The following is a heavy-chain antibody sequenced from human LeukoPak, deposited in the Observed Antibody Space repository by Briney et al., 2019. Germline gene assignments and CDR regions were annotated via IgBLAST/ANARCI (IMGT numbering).Heavy chain of an antibody. D-gene: IGHD3-10*01. Sequence: SETLSLTCAVYGGSFSGYYWSWIRQPLGKGLEWIGEINHSGSTNYNPSLKSRVTISVDTSKNQFSLKLSSVTAADTAVYYCARGPRFYGSGSYFDYWGQGTLVTVSS. CDR1: GGSFSGYY. CDR2: INHSGST. CDR3: ARGPRFYGSGSYFDY. J-gene: IGHJ4*02. V-gene: IGHV4-34*01.